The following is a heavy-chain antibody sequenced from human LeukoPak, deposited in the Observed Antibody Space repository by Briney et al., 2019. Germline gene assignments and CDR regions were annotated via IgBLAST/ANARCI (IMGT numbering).Heavy chain of an antibody. CDR2: ISGDGYNT. CDR3: VLLSLSPG. D-gene: IGHD3-10*01. V-gene: IGHV3-74*01. J-gene: IGHJ4*02. CDR1: GFTFSTYW. Sequence: GGSLRLSCSASGFTFSTYWMHWVRQAPGKGLVWVSRISGDGYNTNYADSVKGRFNISRDNAKNTLYLQMNSLRVEDTAVYYCVLLSLSPGWGQGTQVTVSS.